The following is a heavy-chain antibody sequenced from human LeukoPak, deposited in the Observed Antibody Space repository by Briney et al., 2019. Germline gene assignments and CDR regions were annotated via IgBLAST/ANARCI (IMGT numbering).Heavy chain of an antibody. V-gene: IGHV3-48*02. CDR1: GFTFSSYS. CDR3: ARVAEIQLWLRSAFDY. CDR2: ISTGSSTI. J-gene: IGHJ4*02. D-gene: IGHD5-18*01. Sequence: GGSLRLSCAASGFTFSSYSLNWVRQAPGKGLEWVSFISTGSSTIYYADSVKGRFTISRDNAKNSLYLQMSSLRDEDTAVYYCARVAEIQLWLRSAFDYWGQGTLVTVSS.